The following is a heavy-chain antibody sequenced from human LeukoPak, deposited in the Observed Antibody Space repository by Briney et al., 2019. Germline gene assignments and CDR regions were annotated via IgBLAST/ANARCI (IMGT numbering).Heavy chain of an antibody. CDR2: ISGSGGST. Sequence: GGSLRLSCAASGFTFSSYAMSWVRQATGKGLEWVSAISGSGGSTYYADSVKGRFTISRDNSKNTLYLQMNSLRAEDTAVYYCAKDPDDYGDYGDWGQGTLVTVSS. V-gene: IGHV3-23*01. CDR1: GFTFSSYA. CDR3: AKDPDDYGDYGD. J-gene: IGHJ4*02. D-gene: IGHD4-17*01.